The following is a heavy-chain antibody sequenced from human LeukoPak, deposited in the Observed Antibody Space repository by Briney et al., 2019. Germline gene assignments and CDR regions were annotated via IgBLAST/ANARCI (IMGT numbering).Heavy chain of an antibody. J-gene: IGHJ4*02. Sequence: GGSLRLSCAASGFTFSNYWMHWVRQAPGKGLVWVSRINSDGINTSYADYVKGRFTISRDNAKNTLNLQMNSLRAEDTAVYYCAKETYYYGSGSQHLACWGQGTLVTVSS. CDR3: AKETYYYGSGSQHLAC. CDR2: INSDGINT. V-gene: IGHV3-74*01. CDR1: GFTFSNYW. D-gene: IGHD3-10*01.